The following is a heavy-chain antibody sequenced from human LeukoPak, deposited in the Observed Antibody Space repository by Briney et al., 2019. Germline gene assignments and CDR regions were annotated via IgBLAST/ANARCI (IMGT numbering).Heavy chain of an antibody. J-gene: IGHJ6*03. CDR2: IIPIFGTA. CDR3: ARSPVAAGYYYYYYMDV. Sequence: SVKVSCKASGGTFSSYAISWVRQAPGQGLEWMGGIIPIFGTANYAQKFQGRVTITADESTSTAYMELGSLRSEDTAVYYCARSPVAAGYYYYYYMDVWGKGTTVTVSS. CDR1: GGTFSSYA. V-gene: IGHV1-69*13. D-gene: IGHD6-13*01.